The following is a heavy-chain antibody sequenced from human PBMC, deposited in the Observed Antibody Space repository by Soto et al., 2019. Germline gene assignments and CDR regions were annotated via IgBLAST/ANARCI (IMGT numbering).Heavy chain of an antibody. CDR2: IYYSGST. V-gene: IGHV4-39*01. CDR3: AGQPGYSGASLYYGMDV. D-gene: IGHD6-25*01. CDR1: GGSISSSSYY. Sequence: AETLSLTCTVSGGSISSSSYYWGWLRQPPGKGLEWIGSIYYSGSTYYNPSLKGRVTLSVDTSKNQFSLKLSSVTAADTAVYYCAGQPGYSGASLYYGMDVWGRVSQGTLS. J-gene: IGHJ6*02.